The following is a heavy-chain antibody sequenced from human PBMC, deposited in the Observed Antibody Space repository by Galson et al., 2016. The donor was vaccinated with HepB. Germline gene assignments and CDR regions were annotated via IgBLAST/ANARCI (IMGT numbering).Heavy chain of an antibody. CDR1: GFAFSTYA. V-gene: IGHV3-30-3*02. CDR2: ISFDGTNK. Sequence: SLRLSCATSGFAFSTYAMHWVRQAPGKGLEWVAVISFDGTNKYYAESVKGRFTISRDTSKNTVSLQMTSLRGEDTAVYYYASGASGTTHGPNWFDPWGQGTRVTVAS. D-gene: IGHD1-1*01. CDR3: ASGASGTTHGPNWFDP. J-gene: IGHJ5*02.